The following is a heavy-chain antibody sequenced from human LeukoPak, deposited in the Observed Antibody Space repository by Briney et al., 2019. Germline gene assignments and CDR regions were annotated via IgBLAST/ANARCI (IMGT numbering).Heavy chain of an antibody. CDR3: AREEDYGSGTNPLDY. V-gene: IGHV4-4*07. J-gene: IGHJ4*02. CDR1: GGSISSYY. Sequence: SETLSLTCTVSGGSISSYYWSWIRQPAGKGLEWIGRIYTSGSTNYNPSLKSRVTMSVDTSKNQLSLKLSSVTAADTAVYYCAREEDYGSGTNPLDYWGQGTLVTVSS. D-gene: IGHD3-10*01. CDR2: IYTSGST.